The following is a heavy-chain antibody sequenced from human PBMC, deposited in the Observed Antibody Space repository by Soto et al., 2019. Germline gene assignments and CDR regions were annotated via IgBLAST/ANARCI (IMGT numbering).Heavy chain of an antibody. J-gene: IGHJ4*02. V-gene: IGHV3-23*01. CDR2: ISGSGGNT. Sequence: VQLLESGGGLVQPGGSLRLSCAASGFTFSSYAMSWVRQAPGKGLEWVTGISGSGGNTYYADSVKGRFTISRDNSKNTLYLQVNSLRAEDTAVYYCAKDSYYGDYEDYWGQGTLVTVSS. CDR1: GFTFSSYA. D-gene: IGHD4-17*01. CDR3: AKDSYYGDYEDY.